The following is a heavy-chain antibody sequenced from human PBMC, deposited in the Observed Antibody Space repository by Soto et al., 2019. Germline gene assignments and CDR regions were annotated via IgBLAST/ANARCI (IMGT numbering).Heavy chain of an antibody. J-gene: IGHJ4*02. D-gene: IGHD3-22*01. CDR2: IKQNGAET. CDR1: GFTFGRHW. Sequence: EVQLVESGGALVQPGGTLRLSCAASGFTFGRHWMRWVRQAPGKGLEWVANIKQNGAETYYAHPVQGRFTISRDNIKSILYLQMSGMRGDDTAVYSCARVPYDSTGYFNDYWGQGTLVSVSS. CDR3: ARVPYDSTGYFNDY. V-gene: IGHV3-7*01.